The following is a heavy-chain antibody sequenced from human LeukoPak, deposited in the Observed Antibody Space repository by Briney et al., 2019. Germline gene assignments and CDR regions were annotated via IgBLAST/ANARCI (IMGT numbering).Heavy chain of an antibody. CDR2: MYYSGST. J-gene: IGHJ5*02. D-gene: IGHD3-22*01. V-gene: IGHV4-61*01. Sequence: SETLSLTCTVSGGSVSSDSYYWSWIRQPPGKGLEWIGCMYYSGSTNYNPSLKSRVTISVDTSKNQFSLKVNSVTAADTAVYYCARILTDSGYSENWFDPWGQGILVTVSS. CDR1: GGSVSSDSYY. CDR3: ARILTDSGYSENWFDP.